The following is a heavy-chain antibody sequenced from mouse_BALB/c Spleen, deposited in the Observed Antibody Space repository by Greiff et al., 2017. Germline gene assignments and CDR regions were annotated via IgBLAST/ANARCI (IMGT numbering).Heavy chain of an antibody. Sequence: DVQLVESGGGLVQPGGSLRLSCATSGFTFTDYYMSWVRQPPGKALEWLGFIRNKANGYTTEYSASVKGRFTISRDNSQSILYLQMNTLRAEDSATYYCARVGSIYAMDYWGQGTSVTVSS. CDR1: GFTFTDYY. J-gene: IGHJ4*01. CDR3: ARVGSIYAMDY. D-gene: IGHD1-1*01. CDR2: IRNKANGYTT. V-gene: IGHV7-3*02.